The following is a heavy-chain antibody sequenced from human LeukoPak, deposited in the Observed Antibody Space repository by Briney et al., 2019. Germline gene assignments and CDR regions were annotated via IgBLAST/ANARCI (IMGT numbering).Heavy chain of an antibody. CDR2: IKQDGSEK. Sequence: GGSLRLSCAASGFTFSSYWMSWVRQAPGKGLEWVASIKQDGSEKYFVDSVKGRFTISRDNAKNSLHLQMNSLRAEDTAVYYCARDRGYGSGSYLYWGQGTLVTVSS. J-gene: IGHJ4*02. CDR1: GFTFSSYW. V-gene: IGHV3-7*01. CDR3: ARDRGYGSGSYLY. D-gene: IGHD3-10*01.